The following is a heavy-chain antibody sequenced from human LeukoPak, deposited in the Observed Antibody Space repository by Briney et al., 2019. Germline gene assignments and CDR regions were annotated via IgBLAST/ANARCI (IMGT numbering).Heavy chain of an antibody. D-gene: IGHD3-10*01. CDR2: ININTGNP. V-gene: IGHV7-4-1*02. CDR3: AGQSRGVFDY. J-gene: IGHJ4*02. CDR1: GYTFANYR. Sequence: ASVKVSCKASGYTFANYRMNWVRQAPGQGLQWMGWININTGNPTYAQGFTGRFVFPLDTSVSTAYLQISSLKAEDTAVYYCAGQSRGVFDYWGQGTLVTVSS.